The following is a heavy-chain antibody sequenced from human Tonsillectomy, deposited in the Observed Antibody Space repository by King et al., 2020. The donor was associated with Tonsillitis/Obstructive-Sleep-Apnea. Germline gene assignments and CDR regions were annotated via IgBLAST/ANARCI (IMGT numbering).Heavy chain of an antibody. Sequence: VQLVESGGGLVKPGGSLRLSCAASGFTVSSNYMSWVRQAPGKGLEWVSGINSGGSTYYADYVKGRFTISRDNTKNTLYLQMKSRRAEDTAVYYCASSSSSYYYTYMDVWGKGTLVTVSS. J-gene: IGHJ6*03. CDR1: GFTVSSNY. V-gene: IGHV3-66*01. CDR2: INSGGST. CDR3: ASSSSSYYYTYMDV. D-gene: IGHD6-6*01.